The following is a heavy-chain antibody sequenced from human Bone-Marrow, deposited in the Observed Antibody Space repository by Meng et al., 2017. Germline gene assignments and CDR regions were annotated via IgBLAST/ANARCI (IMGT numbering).Heavy chain of an antibody. CDR1: GGSISSSSYY. D-gene: IGHD6-19*01. V-gene: IGHV4-39*07. Sequence: SETLSLTCTVSGGSISSSSYYWGWIRQPPGKGLEWIGSIYYSGSTYYNPSLKSRVTISIDTSKNQFSLKLSSVTAADTAVYYCAREYSSGWLYYFDYWGQGTLVTVSS. J-gene: IGHJ4*02. CDR2: IYYSGST. CDR3: AREYSSGWLYYFDY.